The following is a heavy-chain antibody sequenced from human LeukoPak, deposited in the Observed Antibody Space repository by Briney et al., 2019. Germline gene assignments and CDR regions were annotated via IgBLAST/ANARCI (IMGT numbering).Heavy chain of an antibody. V-gene: IGHV1-69*13. J-gene: IGHJ4*02. CDR2: IIPIFGTA. CDR3: ARDHMPYSSGYYYGY. D-gene: IGHD3-22*01. CDR1: VGTFSSYA. Sequence: SVNVSCKASVGTFSSYAISWVRQAPGQGLEWLGGIIPIFGTANYAQKFQGRVTITADESTSTAYMELSSLRSEDTAVYYCARDHMPYSSGYYYGYWGQGTLVTVSS.